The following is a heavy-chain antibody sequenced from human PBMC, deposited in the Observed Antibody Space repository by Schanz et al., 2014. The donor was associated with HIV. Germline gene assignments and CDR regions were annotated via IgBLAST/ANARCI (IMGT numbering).Heavy chain of an antibody. CDR2: VGYGGDNT. CDR1: GFTFTSYA. D-gene: IGHD5-12*01. V-gene: IGHV3-23*01. CDR3: VRDCVSGCPADY. Sequence: EVQLLESGGGVVQPGGSLRLSCAASGFTFTSYAMSWVRQAPGKGLEWVSTVGYGGDNTYYADSVEGRFTISRDNSKNSLYLQMNSLREDDPAIYYCVRDCVSGCPADYWGQGTLVTVSS. J-gene: IGHJ4*02.